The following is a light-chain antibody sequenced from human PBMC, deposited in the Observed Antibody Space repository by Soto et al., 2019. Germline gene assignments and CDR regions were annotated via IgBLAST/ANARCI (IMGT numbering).Light chain of an antibody. CDR3: QESYSFLWGT. J-gene: IGKJ1*01. CDR2: CAS. Sequence: DIQMTQSPSSLSASVGDRVTITCRTSQSINTYLNWYQQKPGKAPKLLIYCASSLQSGVPLRFSGSGSGTDFTLTITTLQPEDFATYYCQESYSFLWGTCGQGTKVEIK. CDR1: QSINTY. V-gene: IGKV1-39*01.